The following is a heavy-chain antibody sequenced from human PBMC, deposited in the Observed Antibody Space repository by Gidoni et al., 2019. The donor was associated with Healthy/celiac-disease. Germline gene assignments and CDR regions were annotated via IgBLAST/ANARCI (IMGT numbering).Heavy chain of an antibody. J-gene: IGHJ4*02. Sequence: EVQLVQSGAEVKKPGESLRISCKGSGYSFTSSWISWVRQMPGKGLEWMGRIDPSDSYTNYSPSFQGHVTISADKSISTAYLQWSSLKASDTAMYYCARRTIFGVVTNGDDYWGQGTLVTVSS. CDR2: IDPSDSYT. D-gene: IGHD3-3*01. CDR3: ARRTIFGVVTNGDDY. CDR1: GYSFTSSW. V-gene: IGHV5-10-1*03.